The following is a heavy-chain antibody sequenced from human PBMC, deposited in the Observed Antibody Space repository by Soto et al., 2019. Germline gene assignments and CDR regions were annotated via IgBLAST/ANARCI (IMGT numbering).Heavy chain of an antibody. V-gene: IGHV1-8*01. CDR1: GYTFITYE. J-gene: IGHJ5*02. CDR3: ARGDSFTSSWYWFDP. CDR2: MNPTSGNT. D-gene: IGHD6-13*01. Sequence: ASVKVSCKTSGYTFITYEINWVRQATGQGLEWMGWMNPTSGNTGYAQKFQGRVAMTRNTSINTAYMELTNLTSEDTAVYYCARGDSFTSSWYWFDPWGQGTLVTGSS.